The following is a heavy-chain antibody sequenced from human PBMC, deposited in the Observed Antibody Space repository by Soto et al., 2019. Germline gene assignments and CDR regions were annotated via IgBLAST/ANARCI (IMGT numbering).Heavy chain of an antibody. Sequence: QVQLVQSGAEVKEPGSAVKVSCKAPADSFSSYGISWVRQAPGQGLEWMGGSIPIFGTTNYAEKFQGRVTITADESTNTAYMELSSLRSEDTALYYCARVFPDGWVEPGVVRGDLDTWGRGTLVTVSS. CDR1: ADSFSSYG. CDR2: SIPIFGTT. J-gene: IGHJ5*02. CDR3: ARVFPDGWVEPGVVRGDLDT. V-gene: IGHV1-69*01. D-gene: IGHD3-3*01.